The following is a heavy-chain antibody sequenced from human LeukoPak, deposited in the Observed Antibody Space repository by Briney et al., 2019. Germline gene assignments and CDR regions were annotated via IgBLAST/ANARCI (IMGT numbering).Heavy chain of an antibody. CDR3: ARDPPLMGATTGDDY. Sequence: ASVKVSCKASGYTFTGYFIHWVRQAPGQGLEWMGWINPNSGVTNYAQKFQGRVTMTRDTSISTAYMELSRLRSDDTAVYYCARDPPLMGATTGDDYWGQGTLVTVSS. J-gene: IGHJ4*02. CDR1: GYTFTGYF. CDR2: INPNSGVT. V-gene: IGHV1-2*02. D-gene: IGHD1-26*01.